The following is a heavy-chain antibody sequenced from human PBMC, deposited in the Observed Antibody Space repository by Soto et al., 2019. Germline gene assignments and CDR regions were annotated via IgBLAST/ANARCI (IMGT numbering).Heavy chain of an antibody. V-gene: IGHV2-5*02. CDR1: GFSLTTSGVG. D-gene: IGHD3-3*01. CDR3: AHRVLRTVFGLVTTTAIYFDF. Sequence: QITLNESGPTQVKPRQTLTLTCTFSGFSLTTSGVGVGWIRQSPGKAPEWLALIYWDDDKRYSPSLKSRLTLTKDTSKNLVVLAMADLDPADTATYYCAHRVLRTVFGLVTTTAIYFDFWAQGTPVAVSS. CDR2: IYWDDDK. J-gene: IGHJ4*02.